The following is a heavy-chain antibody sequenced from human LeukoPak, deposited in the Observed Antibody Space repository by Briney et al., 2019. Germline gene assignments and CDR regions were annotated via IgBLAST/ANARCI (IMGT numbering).Heavy chain of an antibody. CDR3: AREVWNIRNPGAWLDP. CDR1: GGSISSGDYS. V-gene: IGHV4-31*03. J-gene: IGHJ5*02. Sequence: PQTLSLTCTVSGGSISSGDYSWSWIRQHPGKGLEWIGYILYTGSTYYNPSLKSRLTISVDTSKNQFSLKLSSVTAADTAVYYCAREVWNIRNPGAWLDPWGQGSLVIVSS. D-gene: IGHD1/OR15-1a*01. CDR2: ILYTGST.